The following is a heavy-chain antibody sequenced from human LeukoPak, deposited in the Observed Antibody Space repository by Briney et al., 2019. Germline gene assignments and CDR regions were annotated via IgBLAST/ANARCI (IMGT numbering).Heavy chain of an antibody. CDR1: GYTFTSYA. CDR2: IIPIFGTA. V-gene: IGHV1-69*13. D-gene: IGHD3-22*01. J-gene: IGHJ4*02. Sequence: SVKVSCKASGYTFTSYAISWVRQAPGQGLEWMGGIIPIFGTANYAQKFQGRVTITADESTSTAYMELSSLRSEDTAVYYCARAYDSSGYYPGYWGQGTLVTVSS. CDR3: ARAYDSSGYYPGY.